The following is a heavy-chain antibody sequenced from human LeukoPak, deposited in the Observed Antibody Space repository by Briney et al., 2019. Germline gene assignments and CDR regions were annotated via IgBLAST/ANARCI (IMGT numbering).Heavy chain of an antibody. CDR1: GYTFTSYG. CDR3: ARDSHFAGYSYGYGDY. CDR2: ISAYNGNT. V-gene: IGHV1-18*01. D-gene: IGHD5-18*01. Sequence: ASVKVSCKASGYTFTSYGISWVRQAPGQGLEWMGWISAYNGNTNYAQKLQGRVTMTTDTSTSTAYMELRSLRSDDTAVYYCARDSHFAGYSYGYGDYWGQGTLVTVSS. J-gene: IGHJ4*02.